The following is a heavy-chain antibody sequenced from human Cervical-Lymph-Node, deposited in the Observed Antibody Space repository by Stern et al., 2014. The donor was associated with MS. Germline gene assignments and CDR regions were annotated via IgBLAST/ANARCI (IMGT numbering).Heavy chain of an antibody. Sequence: QDQLVQSGGEFKKPGASVKVSCKTSGYTFTQYGVSWVRQAPGQGLEWMGWISTYNGNTNLAQTFQGRVTMTTDTSTNTAYMEVRSLRSDDTAVYYCARVWDGLDVWGQGTTVTVSS. CDR1: GYTFTQYG. CDR3: ARVWDGLDV. V-gene: IGHV1-18*01. J-gene: IGHJ6*02. CDR2: ISTYNGNT. D-gene: IGHD3-10*01.